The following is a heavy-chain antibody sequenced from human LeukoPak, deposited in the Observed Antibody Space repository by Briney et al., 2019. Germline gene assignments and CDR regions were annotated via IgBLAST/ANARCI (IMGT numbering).Heavy chain of an antibody. Sequence: GGSLRLSXAASGFTVSSNYMSWVRQAPGKGLEWVSVIYSGGSTYYADSVKGRFTISRDNSKNTLYLQMNSLRAEDTAVYYCARWGAVAGFDYWGQGTLVTVSS. CDR3: ARWGAVAGFDY. CDR1: GFTVSSNY. CDR2: IYSGGST. J-gene: IGHJ4*02. V-gene: IGHV3-53*01. D-gene: IGHD6-19*01.